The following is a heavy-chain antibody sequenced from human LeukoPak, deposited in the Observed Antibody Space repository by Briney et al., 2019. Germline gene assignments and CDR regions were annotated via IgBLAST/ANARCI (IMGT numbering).Heavy chain of an antibody. Sequence: GGSLRLSCAASGFTFSSYGMHWVRQAPGKGLEWVAVISYDGSNKYYADSVKGRFTISRDNSKNTLYLQMNSLRPEDTAVYYCSSLKHCTSTSCYWTFDIWGQGTVVTVSS. D-gene: IGHD2-2*01. CDR2: ISYDGSNK. CDR3: SSLKHCTSTSCYWTFDI. J-gene: IGHJ3*02. CDR1: GFTFSSYG. V-gene: IGHV3-30*03.